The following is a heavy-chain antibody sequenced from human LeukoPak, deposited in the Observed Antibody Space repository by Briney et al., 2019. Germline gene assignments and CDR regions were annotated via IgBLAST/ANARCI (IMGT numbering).Heavy chain of an antibody. Sequence: ASVKVSCKASGGTFSSYAISWVRQAPGQGLEWMGWVSAYDGSTSYAQKFQGRVTMTTDTSTSTAFMELRSLRSDDTAMYYCARDYTRAVRGVIDYWGQGTLVTVSS. D-gene: IGHD3-10*01. CDR1: GGTFSSYA. V-gene: IGHV1-18*01. CDR2: VSAYDGST. CDR3: ARDYTRAVRGVIDY. J-gene: IGHJ4*02.